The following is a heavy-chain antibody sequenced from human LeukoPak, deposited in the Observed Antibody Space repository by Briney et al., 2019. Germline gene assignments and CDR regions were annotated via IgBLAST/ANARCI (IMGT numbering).Heavy chain of an antibody. V-gene: IGHV3-23*01. Sequence: PGASLRLSCAASGFTFSSYAMSWVRQAPGKGLEWVSSICGNGGSTKYADSVKGRFTISRDNSKNTLYLQMNSLRAEDTAVYYCAKVLTVICWGQVLDVWGKGPRSPSPQ. D-gene: IGHD2-21*01. CDR2: ICGNGGST. CDR3: AKVLTVICWGQVLDV. J-gene: IGHJ6*04. CDR1: GFTFSSYA.